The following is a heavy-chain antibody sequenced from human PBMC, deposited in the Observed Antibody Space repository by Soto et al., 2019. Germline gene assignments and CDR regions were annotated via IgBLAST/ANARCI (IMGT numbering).Heavy chain of an antibody. CDR1: GGSISSGGYS. D-gene: IGHD5-12*01. J-gene: IGHJ4*02. Sequence: PSETLSLTCAVSGGSISSGGYSWSWIRQPPGKGLEWIGYIYHSGSTYYNPSLKSRVTISVDRSKNQFSLKLSSVTAADTAVYYCARALSGYDLEIDYWGQGTLVTVSS. V-gene: IGHV4-30-2*01. CDR3: ARALSGYDLEIDY. CDR2: IYHSGST.